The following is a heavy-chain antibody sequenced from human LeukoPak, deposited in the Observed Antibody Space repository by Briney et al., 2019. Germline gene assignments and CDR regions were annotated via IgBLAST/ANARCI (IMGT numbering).Heavy chain of an antibody. CDR1: GFTFSSQW. CDR3: ARDWGRDGYSYFDY. CDR2: VNQGGTVK. D-gene: IGHD5-24*01. V-gene: IGHV3-7*01. Sequence: GGSLRLSCAASGFTFSSQWMSWVRQAPGKGLEWVANVNQGGTVKYYVDSVKGRFTISRDNAENSLYLQMNSLRAEDTAVYYCARDWGRDGYSYFDYWGQGTLVTVSS. J-gene: IGHJ4*02.